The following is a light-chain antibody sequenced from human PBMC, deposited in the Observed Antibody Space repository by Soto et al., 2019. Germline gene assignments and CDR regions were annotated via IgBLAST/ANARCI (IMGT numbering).Light chain of an antibody. J-gene: IGKJ1*01. CDR3: LQYSTYSRT. CDR1: QSIGSL. V-gene: IGKV1-5*03. Sequence: DIQMTQSPSTLSASVGDRVTITCRASQSIGSLLAWYQQKPWKAPKFLMYEASSLGSGVPSRFTGTGSGTEFTLTISSLQPDDVATYYCLQYSTYSRTFGQGPKVEI. CDR2: EAS.